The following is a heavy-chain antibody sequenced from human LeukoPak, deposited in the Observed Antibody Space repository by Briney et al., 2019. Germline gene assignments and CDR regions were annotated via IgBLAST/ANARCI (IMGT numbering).Heavy chain of an antibody. V-gene: IGHV4-39*01. CDR2: IYYSGNT. CDR1: GGSISSSSYY. J-gene: IGHJ4*02. D-gene: IGHD3-22*01. CDR3: ARHHDNSGFYPYYFDY. Sequence: SETLSLTCTISGGSISSSSYYWGWLRQPPGKGLEWIGSIYYSGNTYYNPSLKSRVTISVDTSKNQFSLKLSSVTAADTAVYYCARHHDNSGFYPYYFDYWGQGTLVTVSS.